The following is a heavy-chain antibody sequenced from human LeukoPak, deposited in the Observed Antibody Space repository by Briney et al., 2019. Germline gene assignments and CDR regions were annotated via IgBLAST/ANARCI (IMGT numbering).Heavy chain of an antibody. J-gene: IGHJ6*02. V-gene: IGHV5-51*01. CDR1: GYSFTSYW. Sequence: GESLKISCKGSGYSFTSYWIGWVRQMPGKGLEWMGIIYPGDSDTRYSPSFQGQVTISADKSISTAYLQWSSLKASDTAMYYCARLSCSGGSCYNYYYGMDVWGQGTTVTVSS. CDR2: IYPGDSDT. CDR3: ARLSCSGGSCYNYYYGMDV. D-gene: IGHD2-15*01.